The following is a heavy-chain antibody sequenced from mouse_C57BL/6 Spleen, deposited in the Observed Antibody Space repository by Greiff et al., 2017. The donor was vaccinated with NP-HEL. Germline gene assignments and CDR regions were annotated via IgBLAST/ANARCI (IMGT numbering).Heavy chain of an antibody. CDR3: ARNYYGSSYALDY. Sequence: LQQPGAELVKPGASVKLSCKASGYTFTSYWMHWVKQRPGQGLEWIGMIHPNSGSTNYNEKFKSKATLTVDKSTSTAYMQLSSLTSEDSAVYYCARNYYGSSYALDYWGQGTTLTVSS. J-gene: IGHJ2*01. CDR2: IHPNSGST. V-gene: IGHV1-64*01. D-gene: IGHD1-1*01. CDR1: GYTFTSYW.